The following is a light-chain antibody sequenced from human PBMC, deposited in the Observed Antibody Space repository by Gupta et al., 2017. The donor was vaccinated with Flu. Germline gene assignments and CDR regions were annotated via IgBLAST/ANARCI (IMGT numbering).Light chain of an antibody. Sequence: SSGSLSTYHVHCWYRQTPGQPPRAVNFNTNTRSFGVPYRFSGSILGNKAALTITGAQADDESHYYCVVDLRNGIRVFGGGTKLTVL. CDR2: NTN. V-gene: IGLV8-61*01. J-gene: IGLJ3*02. CDR3: VVDLRNGIRV. CDR1: SGSLSTYHV.